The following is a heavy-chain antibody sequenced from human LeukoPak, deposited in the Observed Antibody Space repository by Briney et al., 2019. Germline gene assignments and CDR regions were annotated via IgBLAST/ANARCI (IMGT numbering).Heavy chain of an antibody. CDR3: TTEYYYDSSGYTAAPSGVTFVDY. CDR1: GLTFSNAW. Sequence: SGGSLRLSCAASGLTFSNAWMNWVRQAPGKGLEWVGRIKSKTDGGTTDYAAPVKGRFTISRDDSKNTLYLQMNSLKTEDTAVYYCTTEYYYDSSGYTAAPSGVTFVDYWGQGTLVTVSS. V-gene: IGHV3-15*07. J-gene: IGHJ4*02. D-gene: IGHD3-22*01. CDR2: IKSKTDGGTT.